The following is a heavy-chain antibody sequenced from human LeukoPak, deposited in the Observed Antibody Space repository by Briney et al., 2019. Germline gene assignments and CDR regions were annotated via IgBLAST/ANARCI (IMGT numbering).Heavy chain of an antibody. CDR3: ARSRNWVTIDY. Sequence: VASVRVSCKASGYTFTGYYMHWVRQAPGQGLEWMGWINPNSGGTNYAHKFQGRVTMTRDTSISTAYMELSRLRSDDTAVYYCARSRNWVTIDYWGQGTLVTASS. CDR2: INPNSGGT. J-gene: IGHJ4*02. V-gene: IGHV1-2*02. D-gene: IGHD7-27*01. CDR1: GYTFTGYY.